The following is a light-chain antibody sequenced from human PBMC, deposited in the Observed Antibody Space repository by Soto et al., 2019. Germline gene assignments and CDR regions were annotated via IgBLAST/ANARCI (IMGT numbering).Light chain of an antibody. CDR2: AAS. CDR3: QQSYSTLMYT. Sequence: DIHMTQSPSSLSASVGDRVTITCRASQSISSYLNWYQQKPGKAPKLLIYAASSLKSGVPSRFSGSGSGTDFTLTISSLQPEDFAAYYCQQSYSTLMYTFGQGTKLEIK. J-gene: IGKJ2*01. CDR1: QSISSY. V-gene: IGKV1-39*01.